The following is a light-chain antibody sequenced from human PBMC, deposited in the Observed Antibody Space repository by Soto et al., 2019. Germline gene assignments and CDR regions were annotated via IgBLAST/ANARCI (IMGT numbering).Light chain of an antibody. J-gene: IGKJ1*01. CDR3: QQYNNWPSWT. Sequence: EIVLTQSPAALSVSPGERVTLSCRASQGIGSTLAWYQQKPGQTPRLLIYDSSTRATGIPARFSGSGSGTEFTLTINGLQSEDFAVYYCQQYNNWPSWTFGQGTKVDIK. CDR2: DSS. CDR1: QGIGST. V-gene: IGKV3-15*01.